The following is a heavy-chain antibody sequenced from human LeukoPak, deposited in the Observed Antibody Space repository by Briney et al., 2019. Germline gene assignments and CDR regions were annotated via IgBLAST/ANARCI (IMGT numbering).Heavy chain of an antibody. CDR1: GGSISSSSYY. CDR3: ATMLKEMATSAGAFDI. J-gene: IGHJ3*02. V-gene: IGHV4-39*01. D-gene: IGHD5-24*01. CDR2: IYYSGST. Sequence: SETLSLTCTVSGGSISSSSYYWGWIRQPPGKGLEWIGSIYYSGSTYYNPSLKSRVTISVDTSKNQFSLKLSSVTAADTAVYYCATMLKEMATSAGAFDIWGQGTMVTVSS.